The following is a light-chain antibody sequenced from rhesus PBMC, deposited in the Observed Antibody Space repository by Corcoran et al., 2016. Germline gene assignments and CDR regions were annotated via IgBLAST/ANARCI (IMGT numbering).Light chain of an antibody. CDR3: QLHNRYPLT. CDR2: AAS. V-gene: IGKV1-25*01. Sequence: DIQMTQSPSSLSASVGDRVTITCRASQGISSYLAGYQQKTGKAPKLLIYAASTLHSGVPSRFSGGGSGTDFNLTIRRLQPEDFTTYYCQLHNRYPLTFGGGTKVELK. J-gene: IGKJ4*01. CDR1: QGISSY.